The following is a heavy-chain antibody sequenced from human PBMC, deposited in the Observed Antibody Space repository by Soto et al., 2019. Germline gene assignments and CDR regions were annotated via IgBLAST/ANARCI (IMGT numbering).Heavy chain of an antibody. D-gene: IGHD1-26*01. J-gene: IGHJ4*02. CDR1: GGSISWRNP. CDR3: ARREIQGPIDY. V-gene: IGHV4-28*01. CDR2: IYYSGTT. Sequence: SETLSLTRPVCGGSISWRNPWGWIRQPPGKGLEWIGYIYYSGTTYYNPSLKSRVTMSVDTSKNQFSLKLTSVTAVDTAVYYCARREIQGPIDYWGQGTLVTVS.